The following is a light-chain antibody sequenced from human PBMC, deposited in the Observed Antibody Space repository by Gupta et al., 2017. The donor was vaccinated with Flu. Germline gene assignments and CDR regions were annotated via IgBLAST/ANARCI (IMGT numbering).Light chain of an antibody. CDR1: QSISSY. J-gene: IGKJ2*01. CDR3: QQSYSTPMYT. Sequence: SSLSESVGDRVTITCRASQSISSYLNWYQQKPGKAPKLLIYAASSLKSGVPSRFSGSGSGTDFTLTISSLQPEDFATYYCQQSYSTPMYTFGQGTKMEIK. CDR2: AAS. V-gene: IGKV1-39*01.